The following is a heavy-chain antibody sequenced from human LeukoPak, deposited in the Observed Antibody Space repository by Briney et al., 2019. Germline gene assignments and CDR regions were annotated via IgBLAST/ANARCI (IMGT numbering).Heavy chain of an antibody. CDR2: IYHSGST. CDR1: GYSISSGYY. CDR3: ASTVVPAADTYSSSSRVYFQH. J-gene: IGHJ1*01. D-gene: IGHD6-6*01. V-gene: IGHV4-38-2*02. Sequence: SETLSLTCTVSGYSISSGYYWGWIRQPPGKGLEGIGSIYHSGSTYYNPSLKSRVTISVDTSKNQFSLKLSSVTAADTAVYYCASTVVPAADTYSSSSRVYFQHWGQGTLVTVSS.